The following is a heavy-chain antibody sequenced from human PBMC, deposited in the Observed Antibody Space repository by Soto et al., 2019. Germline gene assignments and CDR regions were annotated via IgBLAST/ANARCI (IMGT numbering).Heavy chain of an antibody. J-gene: IGHJ4*02. Sequence: EVQLVESGGGLVQPGGSLRLSCAASGFSFSTYSMNWVRQAPGEGLEWISYISSSSNAIYYADSVKGRFTIPRDNAKNSLYLQMNSLRAEDTAVYYCALRAGPLGGQGTLVTVSS. D-gene: IGHD6-13*01. CDR2: ISSSSNAI. V-gene: IGHV3-48*01. CDR1: GFSFSTYS. CDR3: ALRAGPL.